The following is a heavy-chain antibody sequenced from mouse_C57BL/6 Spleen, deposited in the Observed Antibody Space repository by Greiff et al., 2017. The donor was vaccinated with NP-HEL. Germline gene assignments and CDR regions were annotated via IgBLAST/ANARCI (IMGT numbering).Heavy chain of an antibody. CDR3: TPNWDDAMDD. CDR2: IRNKANNHAT. V-gene: IGHV6-6*01. CDR1: GFTFSDAW. J-gene: IGHJ4*01. D-gene: IGHD4-1*02. Sequence: EVQLVESGGGLVQPGGSMKLSCAASGFTFSDAWMDWVRQSPEKGLEWVAEIRNKANNHATYYAESVKGRFTISRDDYKSSVYQQMNSRRAEDTGIDYCTPNWDDAMDDWGQGTSVTVSS.